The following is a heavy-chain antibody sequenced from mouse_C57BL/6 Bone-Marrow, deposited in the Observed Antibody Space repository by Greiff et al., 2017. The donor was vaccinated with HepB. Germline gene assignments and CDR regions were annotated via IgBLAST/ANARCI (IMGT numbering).Heavy chain of an antibody. Sequence: EVHLVESGGGLVKPGGSLKLSCAASGFTFSSYTMSWVRQTPEKRLEWVATISGGGGNTYYPDSVKGRFTISRDNAKNTLYMQMSSLRSEDTAVYYCARHYYGSSYWYFDVWGTGTTVTVSS. CDR2: ISGGGGNT. V-gene: IGHV5-9*04. J-gene: IGHJ1*03. D-gene: IGHD1-1*01. CDR3: ARHYYGSSYWYFDV. CDR1: GFTFSSYT.